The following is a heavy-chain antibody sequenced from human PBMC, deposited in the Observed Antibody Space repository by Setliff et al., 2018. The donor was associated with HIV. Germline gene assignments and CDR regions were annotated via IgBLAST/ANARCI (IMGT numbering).Heavy chain of an antibody. CDR3: ARARGSVGYYGSGTMYHMDV. CDR2: ISWNGGRI. CDR1: GFNFGDLA. J-gene: IGHJ6*03. V-gene: IGHV3-20*04. Sequence: PGGSLRLSCAPSGFNFGDLAMSWVRQAPGKGLQWVAGISWNGGRIFYADSVKGRFTISRDNAKNSLYLQMNSLRDEDTALYYCARARGSVGYYGSGTMYHMDVWGKGTTVTVSS. D-gene: IGHD3-10*01.